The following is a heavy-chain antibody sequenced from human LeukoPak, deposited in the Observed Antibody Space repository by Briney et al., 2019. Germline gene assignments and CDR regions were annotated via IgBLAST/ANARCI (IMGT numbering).Heavy chain of an antibody. J-gene: IGHJ2*01. CDR2: INSDGSNT. CDR1: GFTFSSYW. Sequence: GGSLRLSCAASGFTFSSYWMHWVRQGPGKGLVWVSRINSDGSNTIYADSVKGRFTISRDNAKNTLYLQMNSLRAEDTAVYYCARDLSSSWIRNWYFDLWGRGTLVTVSS. D-gene: IGHD6-13*01. V-gene: IGHV3-74*01. CDR3: ARDLSSSWIRNWYFDL.